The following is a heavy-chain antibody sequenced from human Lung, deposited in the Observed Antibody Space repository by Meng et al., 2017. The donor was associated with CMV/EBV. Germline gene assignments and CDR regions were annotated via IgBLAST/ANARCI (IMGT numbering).Heavy chain of an antibody. CDR3: LRRSGGSV. J-gene: IGHJ1*01. Sequence: QWRKPGPARVKPSETLSPTCAVSGDSITNHNWWAWVRQPPGKGLEWIGEIPHRGSSAYNPSLKSRVSMSIDKSKNQFSLKLTSVTAADTAVYHCLRRSGGSVWGQGTLVTVSS. D-gene: IGHD3-10*01. CDR2: IPHRGSS. V-gene: IGHV4-4*02. CDR1: GDSITNHNW.